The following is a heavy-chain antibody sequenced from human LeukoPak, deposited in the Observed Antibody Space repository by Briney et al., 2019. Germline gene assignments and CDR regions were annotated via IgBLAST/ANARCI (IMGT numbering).Heavy chain of an antibody. CDR3: ARDSRYNNVGDY. CDR1: GYSFIDYY. V-gene: IGHV1-2*02. J-gene: IGHJ4*02. CDR2: INPNSGGT. D-gene: IGHD3-10*01. Sequence: ASVKVSCKASGYSFIDYYIHWVRQAPGQGLEWMGWINPNSGGTNYAQKFQGRVTMTRDTSISTAHMELSRLRSDDTAVYFCARDSRYNNVGDYWGQGTLVAVSS.